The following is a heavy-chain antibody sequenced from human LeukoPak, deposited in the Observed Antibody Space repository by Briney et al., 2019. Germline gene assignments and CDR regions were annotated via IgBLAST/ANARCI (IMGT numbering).Heavy chain of an antibody. CDR1: GFTFSSYG. CDR2: ISYDGSNT. D-gene: IGHD3-3*01. CDR3: AKESTIFGVVPIYYFDY. V-gene: IGHV3-30*18. Sequence: GGSLRLSCAASGFTFSSYGMHWVRQAPGKGLEWVAIISYDGSNTYYADPVKGRFTISRDNSKNTLYLQMNSLRAEDTAVYYCAKESTIFGVVPIYYFDYWGQGTLVTVSS. J-gene: IGHJ4*02.